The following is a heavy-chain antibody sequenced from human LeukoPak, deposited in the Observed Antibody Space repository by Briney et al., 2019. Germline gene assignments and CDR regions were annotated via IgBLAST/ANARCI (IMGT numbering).Heavy chain of an antibody. CDR2: ISGSSNTI. CDR1: GFNFNNYA. D-gene: IGHD2-15*01. J-gene: IGHJ4*02. V-gene: IGHV3-48*04. Sequence: GGSLRLSCAASGFNFNNYAMNWVRQAPGEGLEWVSFISGSSNTIYYADSVKGRFTISRDNAKNSLYLQMSSLRAEDTAVYYCARDHCSGGSCYFDYWGQGTLVTVSS. CDR3: ARDHCSGGSCYFDY.